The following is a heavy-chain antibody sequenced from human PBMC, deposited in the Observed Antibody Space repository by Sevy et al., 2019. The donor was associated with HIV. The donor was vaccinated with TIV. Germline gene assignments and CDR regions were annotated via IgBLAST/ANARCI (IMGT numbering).Heavy chain of an antibody. CDR2: LYHSGST. D-gene: IGHD3-22*01. Sequence: SETLSLTCAVSGFSITTAYYWGWIRQPPGKGPEWIGSLYHSGSTSFNPSFKSRVTISVDTSKNHFSLKLSSVTAADTAVYYCARGDYYDTSAYYSYYFGSWGQGTLVTVSS. CDR1: GFSITTAYY. CDR3: ARGDYYDTSAYYSYYFGS. V-gene: IGHV4-38-2*01. J-gene: IGHJ4*02.